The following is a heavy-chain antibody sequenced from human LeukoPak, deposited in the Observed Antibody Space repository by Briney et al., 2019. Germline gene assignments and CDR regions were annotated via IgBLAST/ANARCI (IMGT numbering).Heavy chain of an antibody. J-gene: IGHJ4*02. V-gene: IGHV3-48*04. CDR3: ARGDYGDPY. Sequence: YPGGSLRLSCAASGFTFSSYSMNWVRQAPGKGLEWVSYISSSSSTIYYADSVKGRFTISRDNAKNSLYLQMNSLRAEDTAVYYCARGDYGDPYWGQGTLVTVSS. CDR1: GFTFSSYS. CDR2: ISSSSSTI. D-gene: IGHD4-17*01.